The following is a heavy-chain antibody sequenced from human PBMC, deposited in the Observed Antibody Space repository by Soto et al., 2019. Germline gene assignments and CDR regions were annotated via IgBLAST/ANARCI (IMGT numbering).Heavy chain of an antibody. J-gene: IGHJ5*01. CDR1: RFTFSDFA. D-gene: IGHD1-26*01. Sequence: DVQLLESGGGQAQPGGSLTLSCAASRFTFSDFAMSWVRQAPGKGLEWVSGIGGGNTDTYYADSVKGRFPISRDNRKNTLELKMNSRRDEDTSVYYCAKWAVPYNGTLDWLDSWGQGNLVTVSS. CDR2: IGGGNTDT. CDR3: AKWAVPYNGTLDWLDS. V-gene: IGHV3-23*01.